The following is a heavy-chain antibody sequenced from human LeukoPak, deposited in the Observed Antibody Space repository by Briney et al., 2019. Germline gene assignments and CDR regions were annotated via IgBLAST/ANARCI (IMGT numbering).Heavy chain of an antibody. CDR1: GGSFSGYY. V-gene: IGHV4-59*08. CDR3: ARQYYYDSSGYLDY. D-gene: IGHD3-22*01. CDR2: IYYRGST. Sequence: SETLSLTCAVYGGSFSGYYWSWIRQPPGKGLEWIGYIYYRGSTNYNPSLKSRVTISVDTSKNQFSLKLSSVTAADTAVYYCARQYYYDSSGYLDYWGQGTLVTVSS. J-gene: IGHJ4*02.